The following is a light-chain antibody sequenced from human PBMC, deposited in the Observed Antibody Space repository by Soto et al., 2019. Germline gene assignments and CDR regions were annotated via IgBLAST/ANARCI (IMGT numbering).Light chain of an antibody. J-gene: IGLJ1*01. CDR1: SSDVGGYHY. V-gene: IGLV2-11*01. CDR3: CSYVGSYIYV. Sequence: QSVLTHHRPVSGSHGQAVTISSTGTSSDVGGYHYVSWYQHHPGKAPKLVIFDVNRRPSGVPHRFSGSKSDNTASLTISGLQAEDEADYYCCSYVGSYIYVFGTGTKVTV. CDR2: DVN.